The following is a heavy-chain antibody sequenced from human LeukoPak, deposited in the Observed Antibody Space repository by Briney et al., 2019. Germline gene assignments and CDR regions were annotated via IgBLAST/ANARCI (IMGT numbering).Heavy chain of an antibody. CDR3: AKDGLSGDWGYFDY. CDR2: IWYDGSNK. V-gene: IGHV3-33*06. J-gene: IGHJ4*02. Sequence: QPGRSLRLSCAAFGFTFSSYGMHWVRQAPGKGLEWVAVIWYDGSNKYYADSVKGRFTISRDNSKNTLYLQMNSLRAEDTAVYYCAKDGLSGDWGYFDYWGQGTLVTVSS. CDR1: GFTFSSYG. D-gene: IGHD2-21*02.